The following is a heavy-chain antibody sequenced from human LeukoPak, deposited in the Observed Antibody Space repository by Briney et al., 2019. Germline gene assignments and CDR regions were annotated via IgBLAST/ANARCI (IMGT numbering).Heavy chain of an antibody. CDR1: GYTFTSYY. D-gene: IGHD6-19*01. J-gene: IGHJ4*02. Sequence: ASVKVSCKASGYTFTSYYMHWVRQAPGQGLEWVGIINPSGGSTSYAQKFQGRVTMTRDTSTSTVYMELSSLRSEGTAVYYCARDRVAVAVPFDYWGQGTLVTVSS. CDR3: ARDRVAVAVPFDY. CDR2: INPSGGST. V-gene: IGHV1-46*01.